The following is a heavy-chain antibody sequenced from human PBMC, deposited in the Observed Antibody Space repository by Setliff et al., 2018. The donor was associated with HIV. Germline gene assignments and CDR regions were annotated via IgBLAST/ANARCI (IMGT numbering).Heavy chain of an antibody. CDR2: IYPSGAPN. V-gene: IGHV3-48*01. CDR3: ARSRPLPGVTPDS. CDR1: GFTFSSYS. D-gene: IGHD2-21*02. J-gene: IGHJ4*02. Sequence: PGGSLRLSCVASGFTFSSYSMLWVRQAPGKGLESVAFIYPSGAPNYYADSVRGRFIISRDNDKNTLSLQMNSLTADDAGVFYCARSRPLPGVTPDSWGQGTLVSVSS.